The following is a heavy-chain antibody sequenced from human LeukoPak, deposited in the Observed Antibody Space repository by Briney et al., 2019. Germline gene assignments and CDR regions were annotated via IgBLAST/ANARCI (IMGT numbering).Heavy chain of an antibody. D-gene: IGHD3-10*01. V-gene: IGHV1-46*01. J-gene: IGHJ5*02. CDR1: GYTFTSYY. CDR3: ARDLGYYGSGSLGWFDP. Sequence: ASVKVSCKASGYTFTSYYMHWVRQAPGQGLEWMGIINPSGGSTSYARKFQGRVTMTRDTSISTAYMELSRLRSDDTAVYYCARDLGYYGSGSLGWFDPWGQGTLVTVSS. CDR2: INPSGGST.